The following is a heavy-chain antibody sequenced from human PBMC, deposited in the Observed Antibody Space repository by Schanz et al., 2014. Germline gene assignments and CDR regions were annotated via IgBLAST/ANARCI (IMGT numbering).Heavy chain of an antibody. Sequence: EVQLVQSGGGLVQPGGSLRLSCAASGFTFSSHWMHWVRQDPGKGLVWVARINSVGSNTDYADSVTGRFTISRDNAKNTLYLQMNTLRAEDTAVYYCARKMKLGLYGGKVHDSLDIWGQGTTVPVSS. CDR2: INSVGSNT. CDR3: ARKMKLGLYGGKVHDSLDI. V-gene: IGHV3-74*01. J-gene: IGHJ3*02. CDR1: GFTFSSHW. D-gene: IGHD4-17*01.